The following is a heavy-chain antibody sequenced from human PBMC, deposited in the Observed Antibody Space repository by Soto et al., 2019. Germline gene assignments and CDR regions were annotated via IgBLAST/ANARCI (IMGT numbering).Heavy chain of an antibody. CDR1: GWSFSGYY. CDR3: ASYRFYRYYFDY. D-gene: IGHD4-4*01. V-gene: IGHV4-34*01. J-gene: IGHJ4*02. Sequence: SETLSLTCAVYGWSFSGYYWSWIRQPPGKGLEWIGEINHSGSTNYNPSLKSRVTISVDTSKNQFSLRLSSVTAADTAMYYCASYRFYRYYFDYWGQGTLVTVSS. CDR2: INHSGST.